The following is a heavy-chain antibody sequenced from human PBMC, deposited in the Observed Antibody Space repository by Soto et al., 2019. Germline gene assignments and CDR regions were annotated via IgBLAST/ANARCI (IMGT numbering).Heavy chain of an antibody. V-gene: IGHV3-23*01. CDR2: ISGSGGST. D-gene: IGHD5-12*01. Sequence: GGSLRLSCAASGFTFSSYAMSWVRQAPGKGLEWVSAISGSGGSTYYADSVKGRFTISRDNSKNTLYLQMNSLRAEDTAVYYCAKVMGEYSGYDFLVYFDYWGQGTLVTVSS. J-gene: IGHJ4*02. CDR1: GFTFSSYA. CDR3: AKVMGEYSGYDFLVYFDY.